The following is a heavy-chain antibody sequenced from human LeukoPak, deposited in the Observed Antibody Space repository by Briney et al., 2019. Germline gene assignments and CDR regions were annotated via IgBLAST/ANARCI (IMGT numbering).Heavy chain of an antibody. D-gene: IGHD3-22*01. Sequence: SETLSLTCAVYGGSFSGYYWSWIRQPPGKGLEWIGEINHSGSTNYNPSLKSRVTISVDTSKNQFSLKLYSVTAADTAVYYCARDRRLGDSRYDYWGQGTLVTVSS. CDR2: INHSGST. J-gene: IGHJ4*02. CDR3: ARDRRLGDSRYDY. V-gene: IGHV4-34*01. CDR1: GGSFSGYY.